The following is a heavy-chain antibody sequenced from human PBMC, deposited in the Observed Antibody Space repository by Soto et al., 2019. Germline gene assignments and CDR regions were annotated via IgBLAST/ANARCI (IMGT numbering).Heavy chain of an antibody. Sequence: QVQLQQWGAGLLKPSETLSLTCAVSGGSFSGYYWAWIRQPPGKGLEWIGQISYSGSTNYNPSLKSRFFISIGPSNNQISLELSSVTAADTAVYYCASASVQYDSGTYEGGYYYFDSWGQGTLVTVSS. CDR1: GGSFSGYY. D-gene: IGHD3-10*01. CDR3: ASASVQYDSGTYEGGYYYFDS. J-gene: IGHJ4*02. V-gene: IGHV4-34*01. CDR2: ISYSGST.